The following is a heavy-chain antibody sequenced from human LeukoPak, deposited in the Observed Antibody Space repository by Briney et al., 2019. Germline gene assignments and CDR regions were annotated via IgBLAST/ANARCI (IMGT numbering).Heavy chain of an antibody. CDR1: GFTFSSYA. D-gene: IGHD1-26*01. CDR2: ISGSGGST. V-gene: IGHV3-23*01. J-gene: IGHJ6*02. CDR3: ARSVGELPYYYYGMDV. Sequence: GGSLRPSCAASGFTFSSYAMSWVRQAPGKGLEWVAAISGSGGSTYYADSVKGRFTISRDNSKNTLYLQMGSLRAEDMAVYYCARSVGELPYYYYGMDVWGQGTTVTVSS.